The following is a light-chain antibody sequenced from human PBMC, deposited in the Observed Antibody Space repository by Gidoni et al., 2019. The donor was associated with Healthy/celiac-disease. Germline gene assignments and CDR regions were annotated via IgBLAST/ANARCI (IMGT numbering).Light chain of an antibody. CDR2: DAS. J-gene: IGKJ4*01. V-gene: IGKV1-33*01. CDR3: QQYDNLPVT. CDR1: QDISNY. Sequence: DTQMTQSPSSLSASVGDRVTITCQASQDISNYIKWYQQKPGKAPKLLIYDASNLETGVPSRFSGSGSGTDFTFTISSLQPEDIATYYCQQYDNLPVTFGGGTKVEIK.